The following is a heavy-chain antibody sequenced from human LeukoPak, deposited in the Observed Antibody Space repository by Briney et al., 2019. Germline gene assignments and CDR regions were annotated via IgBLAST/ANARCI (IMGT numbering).Heavy chain of an antibody. D-gene: IGHD3-3*01. V-gene: IGHV4-39*01. CDR1: GDSISGTNFY. Sequence: PSETLSLTCTVSGDSISGTNFYWGWVRQPPGKGLEWIGSIYYSGTTNYNPSLKSRVTISVDTSKKQFSLKLRSVTAADTAVYYCARLPRYDFWSWGQGTLVTVSS. J-gene: IGHJ4*02. CDR2: IYYSGTT. CDR3: ARLPRYDFWS.